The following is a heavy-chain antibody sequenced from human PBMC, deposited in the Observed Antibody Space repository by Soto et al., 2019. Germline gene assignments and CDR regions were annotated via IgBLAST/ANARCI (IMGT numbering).Heavy chain of an antibody. V-gene: IGHV1-18*01. CDR2: ISANNGNT. Sequence: QVRLVQSGPEVKKPGASVKVSCKASGYTFTTFGISWVRQAPGQGLEWVGWISANNGNTKYSQKFQGRVSLTTETSASKAYMELSSLRSDDTAVYYCARDAPCDIYAIKPVEFWGQGTLVTVSS. D-gene: IGHD3-9*01. CDR3: ARDAPCDIYAIKPVEF. J-gene: IGHJ4*02. CDR1: GYTFTTFG.